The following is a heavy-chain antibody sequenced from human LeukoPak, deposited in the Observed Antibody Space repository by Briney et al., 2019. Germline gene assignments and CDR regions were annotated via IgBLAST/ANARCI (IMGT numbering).Heavy chain of an antibody. Sequence: SVKVSCKASGGTFISYAISWVRQAPGQGLEWMGGIIPIFGTANYAQKFQGRVTITADESTSTAYMELSSPRSEDTAVYYCARGSYDSSGYYSPNFDYWGQGTLVTVSS. CDR1: GGTFISYA. CDR2: IIPIFGTA. D-gene: IGHD3-22*01. CDR3: ARGSYDSSGYYSPNFDY. V-gene: IGHV1-69*13. J-gene: IGHJ4*02.